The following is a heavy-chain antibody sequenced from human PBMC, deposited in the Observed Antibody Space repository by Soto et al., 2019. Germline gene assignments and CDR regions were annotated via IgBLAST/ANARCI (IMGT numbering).Heavy chain of an antibody. D-gene: IGHD3-3*01. CDR1: GFTVRSNY. CDR3: APRLTIFGIVKLSTWFDP. J-gene: IGHJ5*02. V-gene: IGHV3-53*01. CDR2: IYRAGKI. Sequence: GGSLRLSCAASGFTVRSNYMTWVRRAPGKGLEWVSVIYRAGKIYYADSVKGRFTTSSDNSKKTLYLQMNGLRAEDTAVYYCAPRLTIFGIVKLSTWFDPWGQGTLVTVSS.